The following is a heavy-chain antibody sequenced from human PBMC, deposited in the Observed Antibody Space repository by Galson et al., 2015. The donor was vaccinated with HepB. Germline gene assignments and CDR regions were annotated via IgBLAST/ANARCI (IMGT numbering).Heavy chain of an antibody. J-gene: IGHJ4*02. V-gene: IGHV1-2*06. CDR1: GYTFTGYY. CDR2: INPKSGGT. CDR3: ARGEDLIVVVPATMDY. D-gene: IGHD2-15*01. Sequence: KVSCKASGYTFTGYYIQWVRQAPGQGLEWVGLINPKSGGTKFAQKFQGRVTMTRDSSISTAYIELRSLRSDDTAIYYCARGEDLIVVVPATMDYWGQGTVVAVSS.